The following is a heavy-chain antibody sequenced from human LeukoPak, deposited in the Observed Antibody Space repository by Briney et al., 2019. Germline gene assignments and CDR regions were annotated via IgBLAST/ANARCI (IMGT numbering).Heavy chain of an antibody. CDR1: GGSFSGYY. J-gene: IGHJ4*02. Sequence: SETLSLTCAVYGGSFSGYYWSWIRQPPGKGLEWIGEINHSGSTNYNPSLRSRATISVDTSKNQFSLKLSSVTAADTAVYYCARGHQYTIFGVVITRQGFFYWGQGTLVTVSS. V-gene: IGHV4-34*01. D-gene: IGHD3-3*01. CDR3: ARGHQYTIFGVVITRQGFFY. CDR2: INHSGST.